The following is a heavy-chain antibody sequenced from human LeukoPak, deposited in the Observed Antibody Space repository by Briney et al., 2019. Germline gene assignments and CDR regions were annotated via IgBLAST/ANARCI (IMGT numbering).Heavy chain of an antibody. Sequence: ASGKVSCKASGYTFTNYGISWVRQAPGQGLEWMGWISGYNGDTKYAQKVQGRVTMTTDKFTGTAYMELRSLRSDDTAVYYCARCYGSGRWALDIWGQGTMVTVSS. V-gene: IGHV1-18*01. CDR3: ARCYGSGRWALDI. D-gene: IGHD3-10*01. CDR2: ISGYNGDT. J-gene: IGHJ3*02. CDR1: GYTFTNYG.